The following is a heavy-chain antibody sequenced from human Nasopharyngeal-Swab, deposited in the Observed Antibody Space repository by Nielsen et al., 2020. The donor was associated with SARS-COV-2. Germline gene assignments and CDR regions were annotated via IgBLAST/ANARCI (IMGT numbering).Heavy chain of an antibody. CDR2: IIPIFGTA. D-gene: IGHD6-13*01. CDR3: ARAHPGYSSSWYDYYYYMDV. Sequence: SVKVSCKASGGTFSSYAISWARQAPGQGLEWMGGIIPIFGTANYAQKLQGRVTITADKSTSTAYMELSSLRSEDTAVYYCARAHPGYSSSWYDYYYYMDVWGKGTTVTVSS. CDR1: GGTFSSYA. V-gene: IGHV1-69*06. J-gene: IGHJ6*03.